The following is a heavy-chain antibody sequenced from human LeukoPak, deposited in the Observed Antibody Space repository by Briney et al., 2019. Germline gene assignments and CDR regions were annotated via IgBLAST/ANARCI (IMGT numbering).Heavy chain of an antibody. D-gene: IGHD6-19*01. V-gene: IGHV4-39*01. Sequence: SETLSLTCTVSGGSISSSSYYWGWIRQPPGKGLEWIGSIYYTGKTYYSPSLKSRVTMFVDTSKSQFSLKLTSVTAADTTMYYCARRAEAGTAAFDIWGQGTMVTVSS. J-gene: IGHJ3*02. CDR2: IYYTGKT. CDR1: GGSISSSSYY. CDR3: ARRAEAGTAAFDI.